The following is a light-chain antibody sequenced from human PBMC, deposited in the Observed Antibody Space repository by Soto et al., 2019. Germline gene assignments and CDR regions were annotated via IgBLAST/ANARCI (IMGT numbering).Light chain of an antibody. CDR2: AAS. CDR3: QQSYRTPGT. J-gene: IGKJ1*01. V-gene: IGKV1-39*01. CDR1: QSISSY. Sequence: DIQMTQSPSSLSASVGDRVTITCRASQSISSYLNWYQQKPGKAPKLLIYAASSLQSGVPSSFSGSGSGTDFTLTISSLQPEDFATYYCQQSYRTPGTFGQGTKVEIK.